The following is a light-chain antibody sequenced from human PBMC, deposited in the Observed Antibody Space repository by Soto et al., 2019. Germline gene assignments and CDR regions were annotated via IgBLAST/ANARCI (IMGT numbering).Light chain of an antibody. J-gene: IGKJ2*01. Sequence: EIVMTQSPATLSLSPGERAALSCRASQSINSELARYQQQPGQPPRLLIYGASTQATVVPARFTGSESGSEFTLTIRGLQSEEFAVYYCQQGHNWPITFGQGTRLEI. CDR1: QSINSE. CDR2: GAS. V-gene: IGKV3-15*01. CDR3: QQGHNWPIT.